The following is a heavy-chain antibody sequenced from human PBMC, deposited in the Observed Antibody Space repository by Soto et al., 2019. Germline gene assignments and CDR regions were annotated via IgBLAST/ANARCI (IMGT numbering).Heavy chain of an antibody. CDR1: GFTFGSYA. CDR2: ISFGGGST. V-gene: IGHV3-23*01. J-gene: IGHJ4*02. CDR3: ATDSFRSGIAVAGNY. Sequence: EVQLLESGGGLVQPGGSLRLSCAASGFTFGSYAMTWVRQAPGKGLEWVSAISFGGGSTYYADSVKGRFTISRDNSKNTLYLQMTSLRAEDTAIYYCATDSFRSGIAVAGNYWGQGTQVTVSS. D-gene: IGHD6-19*01.